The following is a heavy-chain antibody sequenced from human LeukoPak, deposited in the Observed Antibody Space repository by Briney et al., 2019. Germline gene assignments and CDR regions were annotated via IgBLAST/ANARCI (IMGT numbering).Heavy chain of an antibody. V-gene: IGHV4-59*01. D-gene: IGHD5-12*01. J-gene: IGHJ4*02. Sequence: PSETLSLTCTVSGGSISSYYWSWIRQPPGKGMEWIEYIYYSGSTNYNPSLKSRVTISVDTSKNQFSLKLSSVTAADTAVYYCARTRGYSGYDLRLFTWVFDYWGQGTLVTVSS. CDR3: ARTRGYSGYDLRLFTWVFDY. CDR1: GGSISSYY. CDR2: IYYSGST.